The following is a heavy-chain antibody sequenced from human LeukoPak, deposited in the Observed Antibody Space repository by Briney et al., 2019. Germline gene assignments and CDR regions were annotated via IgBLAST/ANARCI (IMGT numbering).Heavy chain of an antibody. D-gene: IGHD2-2*01. V-gene: IGHV1-18*01. CDR1: GYTFTSYG. J-gene: IGHJ4*02. CDR3: ARGYAASCSSTTCPYFDY. CDR2: ISAYNGNT. Sequence: SVKVSCKASGYTFTSYGISWVRQAPGQGLEWMGWISAYNGNTNYAQKLQGRVTMTTDTSTSTAYMELRSLRSDDTAVYYCARGYAASCSSTTCPYFDYWGQGTLVTVSS.